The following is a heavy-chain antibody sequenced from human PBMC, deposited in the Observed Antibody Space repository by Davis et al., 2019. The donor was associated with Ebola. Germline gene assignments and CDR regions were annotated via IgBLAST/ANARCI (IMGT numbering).Heavy chain of an antibody. Sequence: GESLKISCAASGFTFTTYALSWVRQAPGQGLEWVSTISYSGGSTYYADSVKGRFTISRDNSKNTLYLQMNSLRAEDTAVYYCARSGLSFGVVKYHYGMDAWGKGTTVTVSS. V-gene: IGHV3-23*01. CDR1: GFTFTTYA. D-gene: IGHD3-3*01. CDR2: ISYSGGST. CDR3: ARSGLSFGVVKYHYGMDA. J-gene: IGHJ6*04.